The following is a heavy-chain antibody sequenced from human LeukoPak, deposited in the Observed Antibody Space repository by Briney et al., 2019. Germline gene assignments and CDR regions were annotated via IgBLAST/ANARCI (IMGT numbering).Heavy chain of an antibody. CDR3: ARAENDYTKFDP. CDR2: MNPNSGNT. V-gene: IGHV1-8*01. J-gene: IGHJ5*02. CDR1: GYTFTSYD. D-gene: IGHD4-11*01. Sequence: GASVKVSCKASGYTFTSYDINWVRQATGQGLGWMGWMNPNSGNTGYAQKFQGRVTMTRNTSISTAYMELSSLRSEDTAVYYCARAENDYTKFDPWGQGTLVTVSS.